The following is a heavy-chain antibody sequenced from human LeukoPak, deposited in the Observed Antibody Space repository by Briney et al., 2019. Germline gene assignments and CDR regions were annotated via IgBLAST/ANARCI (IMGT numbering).Heavy chain of an antibody. CDR2: ISAYNGNT. CDR3: ARAGGYCSSTSCYTLDYYYYGMDV. J-gene: IGHJ6*02. V-gene: IGHV1-18*01. Sequence: ASVKVSCKASGYTFTSYGISWVRQAPGQGLEWMGWISAYNGNTNYAQKLQSRVTMTTDTSTSTAYMELRSLRSDDTAVYYCARAGGYCSSTSCYTLDYYYYGMDVWGQGTTVTVSS. D-gene: IGHD2-2*02. CDR1: GYTFTSYG.